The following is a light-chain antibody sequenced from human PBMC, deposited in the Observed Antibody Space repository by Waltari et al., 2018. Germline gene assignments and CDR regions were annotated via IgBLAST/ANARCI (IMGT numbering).Light chain of an antibody. CDR3: SSCTGGISWV. J-gene: IGLJ1*01. Sequence: QSALTQPAPAAGSPGQSITISCTGCSSDLGYYIYVSWYQLHQGRAPRLLAHDVNKRPSGVSNRLSASKAGNTASLTISDLQAEDEADYCCSSCTGGISWVFGSGTKVTV. CDR1: SSDLGYYIY. V-gene: IGLV2-14*03. CDR2: DVN.